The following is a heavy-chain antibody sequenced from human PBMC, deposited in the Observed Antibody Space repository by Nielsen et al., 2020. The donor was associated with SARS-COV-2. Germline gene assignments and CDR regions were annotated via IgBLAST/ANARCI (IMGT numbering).Heavy chain of an antibody. V-gene: IGHV1-69*04. CDR3: ARDGGGYPAWYFDL. CDR1: GGTFSSYA. J-gene: IGHJ2*01. Sequence: SVKVSCKASGGTFSSYAISWVRQAPGQGLEWMGRIIPILGIANYAQKFQGRVTITADKSTSTAYMELSSLRSEDTAVYYCARDGGGYPAWYFDLGRRGTLVTVSS. CDR2: IIPILGIA. D-gene: IGHD5-12*01.